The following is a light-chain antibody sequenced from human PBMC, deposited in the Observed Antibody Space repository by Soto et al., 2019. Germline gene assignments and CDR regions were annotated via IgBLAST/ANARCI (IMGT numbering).Light chain of an antibody. V-gene: IGKV1-17*01. Sequence: DIQMTQSPASLSASVGDRVTIACLASQGIGNDLGWYQQKPGKAPKLLIYAASSLQSGAPSRFSGSGSGTEFTLTISSLQPEDFAVYYCQQYYNWPRTFGQGTKVDIK. CDR3: QQYYNWPRT. CDR1: QGIGND. J-gene: IGKJ1*01. CDR2: AAS.